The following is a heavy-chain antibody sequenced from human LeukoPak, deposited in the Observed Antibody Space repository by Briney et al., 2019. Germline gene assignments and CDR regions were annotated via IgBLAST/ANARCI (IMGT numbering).Heavy chain of an antibody. CDR1: GGTFSSYA. CDR3: ARGTQGLYSSSSGRSRFDP. J-gene: IGHJ5*02. D-gene: IGHD6-13*01. Sequence: SVKVSCKASGGTFSSYAINWVRQAPRQGLEWMGEIIPIFGTANYAQKFQGRVTITADRSTSTAYMELSSLRSEDTAVYYCARGTQGLYSSSSGRSRFDPWGQGTLVTVSS. V-gene: IGHV1-69*06. CDR2: IIPIFGTA.